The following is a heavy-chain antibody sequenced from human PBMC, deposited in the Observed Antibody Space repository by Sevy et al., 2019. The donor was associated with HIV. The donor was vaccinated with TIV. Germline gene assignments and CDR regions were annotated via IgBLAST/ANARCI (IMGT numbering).Heavy chain of an antibody. CDR2: IKQDGSEK. V-gene: IGHV3-7*01. D-gene: IGHD2-2*01. CDR1: GFIFSNYW. Sequence: GSLRLSCSASGFIFSNYWMSWVRQAPGKGLEWVANIKQDGSEKYYVDSVKGRFTISRDNAKNSLYLQMNSLRAEDTAVYYCVRAGGDTVVVTTAIGILVMDVWGQGTTVTVSS. CDR3: VRAGGDTVVVTTAIGILVMDV. J-gene: IGHJ6*02.